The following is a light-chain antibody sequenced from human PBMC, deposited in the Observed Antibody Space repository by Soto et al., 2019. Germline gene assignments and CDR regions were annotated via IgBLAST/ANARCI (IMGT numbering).Light chain of an antibody. CDR2: DVS. CDR1: SSDVGGYNY. Sequence: QSALTQPASVSGSPGQSITISCTGTSSDVGGYNYVSWYQQHPGQAPKLMIYDVSNRPSGVSNRFSGSKSGNTASLTISGLQAEDEADYYCSSYTSSSTYVVFGGGTQLTVL. V-gene: IGLV2-14*01. J-gene: IGLJ2*01. CDR3: SSYTSSSTYVV.